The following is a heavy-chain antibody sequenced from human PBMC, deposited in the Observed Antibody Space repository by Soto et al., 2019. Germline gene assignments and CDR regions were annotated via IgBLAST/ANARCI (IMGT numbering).Heavy chain of an antibody. V-gene: IGHV4-59*04. CDR1: GGSISSYY. CDR2: IYYSGVT. D-gene: IGHD2-21*01. CDR3: VVSILLSSSDY. Sequence: PSETLSLTCTVSGGSISSYYWSWIRQPPGKGLEWIGTIYYSGVTSYNSSLKSRVSISVDTSKNQFSLKLSSVTAADTAVYYCVVSILLSSSDYCVPGTLLTVSS. J-gene: IGHJ4*01.